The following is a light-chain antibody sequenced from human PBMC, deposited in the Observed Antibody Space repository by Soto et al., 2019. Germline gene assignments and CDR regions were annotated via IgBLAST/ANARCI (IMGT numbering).Light chain of an antibody. CDR2: DNN. CDR3: GTWDSSLSAVV. V-gene: IGLV1-51*01. CDR1: SSNIGNNY. J-gene: IGLJ2*01. Sequence: HSALTQPPSVSAAPGQKVTISCSGSSSNIGNNYVSWYQQLPGTAPKPLIYDNNKRPSGIPDRFSGSKSGTSATLGITGLQTGDEADYYCGTWDSSLSAVVFGGGTKLTVL.